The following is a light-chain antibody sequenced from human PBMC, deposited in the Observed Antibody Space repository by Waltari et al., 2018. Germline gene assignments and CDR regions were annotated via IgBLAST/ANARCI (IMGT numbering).Light chain of an antibody. CDR1: SSAVGSYNL. Sequence: QSALTQPASVSGSPGQPITISCTGTSSAVGSYNLVSWYHQHPGKAPKLMIYEVSKRPSGVSNRFSGSKSGNTASLTISGLQAEDEADYYCCSYAGSSTVFGSGTKVTVL. CDR3: CSYAGSSTV. V-gene: IGLV2-23*02. J-gene: IGLJ6*01. CDR2: EVS.